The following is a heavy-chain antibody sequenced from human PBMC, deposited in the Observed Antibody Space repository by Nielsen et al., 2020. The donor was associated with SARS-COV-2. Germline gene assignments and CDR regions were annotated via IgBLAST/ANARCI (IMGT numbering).Heavy chain of an antibody. D-gene: IGHD3-3*01. CDR2: IYYSGST. Sequence: SETLSLTCTVSGGSISSSSYYWGWIRQPPGKGLEWIGSIYYSGSTYYNPSLKSRVTISVDTSKNQFSLKLSSVTAADTAVYYCASLQVYYDFWSGYYGGDYWGQGTLVTVSS. CDR3: ASLQVYYDFWSGYYGGDY. CDR1: GGSISSSSYY. J-gene: IGHJ4*02. V-gene: IGHV4-39*01.